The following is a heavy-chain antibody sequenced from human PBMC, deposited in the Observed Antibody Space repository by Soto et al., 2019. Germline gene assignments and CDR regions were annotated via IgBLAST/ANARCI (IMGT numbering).Heavy chain of an antibody. V-gene: IGHV3-11*01. CDR2: ISSTGSTP. CDR3: ARGQQLVANWLDP. CDR1: GFPFSDSY. D-gene: IGHD6-6*01. J-gene: IGHJ5*02. Sequence: VGSLRLSCAASGFPFSDSYMAWIRQAPGEGLEEIATISSTGSTPYYADSVKGRFTISRDNAQNSLYLEMNNLRAEDTAVYYCARGQQLVANWLDPWGQGILVTVSS.